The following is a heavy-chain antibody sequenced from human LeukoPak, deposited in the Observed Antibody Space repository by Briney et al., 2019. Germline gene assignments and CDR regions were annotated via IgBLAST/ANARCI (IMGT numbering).Heavy chain of an antibody. D-gene: IGHD3-22*01. V-gene: IGHV4-4*07. CDR3: ARDNYDNTNWFDP. Sequence: PSETLSLTCTVSGGSISSYYWSWIRQPAGKGLEWIGRIYTGGTTNYNPSLKSRVTMSVGTSKNQFSLSLSSVTAADTAVYYCARDNYDNTNWFDPWGQGTLVTVSS. CDR2: IYTGGTT. J-gene: IGHJ5*02. CDR1: GGSISSYY.